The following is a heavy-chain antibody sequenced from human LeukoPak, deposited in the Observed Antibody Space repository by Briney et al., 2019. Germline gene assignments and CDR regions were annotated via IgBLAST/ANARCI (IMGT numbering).Heavy chain of an antibody. CDR2: ISGSGGTI. CDR1: GVTFSDYF. Sequence: GGSLRLSCAASGVTFSDYFMSWIRQAPGKGLEWVSYISGSGGTINYADSVKGRFTISRDNAENSLYLQMNSLRAEDTAVYYCARVGRGYSIDYWGQGTQVTVSS. CDR3: ARVGRGYSIDY. D-gene: IGHD3-22*01. J-gene: IGHJ4*02. V-gene: IGHV3-11*01.